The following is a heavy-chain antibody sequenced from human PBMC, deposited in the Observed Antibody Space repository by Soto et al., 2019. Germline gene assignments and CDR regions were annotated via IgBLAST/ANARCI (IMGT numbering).Heavy chain of an antibody. J-gene: IGHJ5*01. D-gene: IGHD1-20*01. CDR2: INHSGST. V-gene: IGHV4-34*01. Sequence: PSEARSHPWAGYAGSPSRESWILIRQPPGKGLEWIGEINHSGSTNYNPSLKSRVTISVDTSKNQFSLKLSSVTAADTAVYYCARGGISSDGTHGSWFYSRGQRTPVPVS. CDR3: ARGGISSDGTHGSWFYS. CDR1: AGSPSRES.